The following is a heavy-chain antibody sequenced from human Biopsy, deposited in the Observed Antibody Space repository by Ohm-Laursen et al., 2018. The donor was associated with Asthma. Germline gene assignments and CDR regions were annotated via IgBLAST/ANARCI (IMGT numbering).Heavy chain of an antibody. CDR1: GYNFISFA. D-gene: IGHD3-9*01. J-gene: IGHJ3*01. V-gene: IGHV1-3*04. CDR3: ARSYYDFLTGQVKDVFGV. CDR2: VNTGNGDT. Sequence: SVKVSCNASGYNFISFAIHWVRQAPGQRLEWMGWVNTGNGDTKYSQKFQGRVTITRDTSASTAYMELRSLRSEDTATYYCARSYYDFLTGQVKDVFGVWGQGTMVTVSS.